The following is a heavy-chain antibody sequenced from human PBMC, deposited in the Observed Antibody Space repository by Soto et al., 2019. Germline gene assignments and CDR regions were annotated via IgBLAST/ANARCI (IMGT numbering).Heavy chain of an antibody. Sequence: PSETLSLTCAVYGGSFSGCYWSWIRQPPGKGLEWIGEINHSGSTNYNPSLKSRVTISVDTSKNQFSLKLSSVTAADTAVYYCARVSWLAYNWFDPWGQGTLVT. CDR3: ARVSWLAYNWFDP. CDR2: INHSGST. CDR1: GGSFSGCY. V-gene: IGHV4-34*01. D-gene: IGHD6-19*01. J-gene: IGHJ5*02.